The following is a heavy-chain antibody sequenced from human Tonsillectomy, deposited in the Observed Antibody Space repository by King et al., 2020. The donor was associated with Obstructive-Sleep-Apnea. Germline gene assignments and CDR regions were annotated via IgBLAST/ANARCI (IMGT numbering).Heavy chain of an antibody. J-gene: IGHJ4*02. CDR3: AREIRSRNSY. CDR2: ISYDGNTE. CDR1: EFTFSDYT. V-gene: IGHV3-30*04. D-gene: IGHD3-3*02. Sequence: QLVQSGGGVVQPGRSLRLSCAASEFTFSDYTMHWVRQAPGKGLEWVAVISYDGNTEYYADSVNGRFTISRDNSKNTLYLQMNTLRAEDTALYYCAREIRSRNSYWGQGTLVTVSS.